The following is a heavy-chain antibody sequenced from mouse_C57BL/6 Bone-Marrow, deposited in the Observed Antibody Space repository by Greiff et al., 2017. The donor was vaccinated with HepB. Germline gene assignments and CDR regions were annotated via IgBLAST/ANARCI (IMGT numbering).Heavy chain of an antibody. CDR2: IDPSDSYT. Sequence: VQLQQPGAELVMPGASVKLSCKASGYTFTSYWMHWVKQRPGQGLEWIGEIDPSDSYTNYNQKFKGKSTLTVDKSSSTAYMQLSSLTSEDSAVYYCARWRGYYYGSRYYFDYWGQGTTLTVSS. J-gene: IGHJ2*01. CDR3: ARWRGYYYGSRYYFDY. CDR1: GYTFTSYW. D-gene: IGHD1-1*01. V-gene: IGHV1-69*01.